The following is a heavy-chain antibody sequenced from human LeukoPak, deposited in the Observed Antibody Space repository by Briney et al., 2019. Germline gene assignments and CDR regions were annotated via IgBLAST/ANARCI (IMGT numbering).Heavy chain of an antibody. J-gene: IGHJ4*02. CDR1: GFTFSSYS. Sequence: GGSLRLSCAASGFTFSSYSMNWVRQAPGKGLEWVSSISSSSSYIYYADSVKGRFTISRDNAKNSLYLQMNSLRAEDTAVYYCARFDSTPPISPLWGQGTLVTVSS. V-gene: IGHV3-21*01. CDR3: ARFDSTPPISPL. CDR2: ISSSSSYI. D-gene: IGHD3-3*02.